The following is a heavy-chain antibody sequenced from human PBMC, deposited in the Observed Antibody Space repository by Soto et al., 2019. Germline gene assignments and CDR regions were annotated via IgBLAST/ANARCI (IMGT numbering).Heavy chain of an antibody. Sequence: QVQLVQSGAEVKKPGASVKVSCKASGYTFTSYAMHWVRQAPGQRLEWMGWINAGNGNTKYSQKFQGRVTITRDTSASTAYMELSSLRSEDTAVYYCARGWATTAIPGYYYGMDVWGQGTTVTVSS. CDR2: INAGNGNT. J-gene: IGHJ6*02. D-gene: IGHD2-2*02. CDR3: ARGWATTAIPGYYYGMDV. CDR1: GYTFTSYA. V-gene: IGHV1-3*01.